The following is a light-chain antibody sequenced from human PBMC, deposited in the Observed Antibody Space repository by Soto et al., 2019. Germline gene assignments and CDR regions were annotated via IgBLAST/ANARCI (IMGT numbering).Light chain of an antibody. J-gene: IGKJ1*01. CDR1: QSITTW. CDR3: LQHHTYPRT. CDR2: DVS. Sequence: DIQMTQSPSTVCAYVGDSVTITCRASQSITTWLAWYQQRPGKAPKLLIYDVSSLQSGVPSRFSGSGSGTEFTLTISSLQPEDSATYYCLQHHTYPRTFGQGTKVDI. V-gene: IGKV1-5*01.